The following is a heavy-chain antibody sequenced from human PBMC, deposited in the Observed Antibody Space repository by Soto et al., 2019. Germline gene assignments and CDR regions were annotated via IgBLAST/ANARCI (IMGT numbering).Heavy chain of an antibody. CDR3: ARDGRIAVAGTFDY. J-gene: IGHJ4*02. D-gene: IGHD6-19*01. CDR2: KWSDGSNK. CDR1: ACTFSSYG. Sequence: GGSLRLSCAASACTFSSYGMHWVRQAPGKGLEWVAVKWSDGSNKYYADSVKGRFTISRDNSKNTLYLQMNSLRAEDTAVYYCARDGRIAVAGTFDYWGQGTLVTVSS. V-gene: IGHV3-33*01.